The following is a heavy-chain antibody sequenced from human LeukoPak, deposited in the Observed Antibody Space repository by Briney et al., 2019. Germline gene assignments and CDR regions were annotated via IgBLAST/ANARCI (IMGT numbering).Heavy chain of an antibody. CDR1: GYTFTSYG. J-gene: IGHJ5*02. Sequence: ASVKVSCKASGYTFTSYGISWVRQAPGQGLEWMGWISNYNGYTHYTQNLQGRITMTTDTSTRAVLMELRSLRSDDTAVYYCARHGLPWLSGYGGWFEPWGKGTLVTVS. D-gene: IGHD3-22*01. CDR3: ARHGLPWLSGYGGWFEP. V-gene: IGHV1-18*01. CDR2: ISNYNGYT.